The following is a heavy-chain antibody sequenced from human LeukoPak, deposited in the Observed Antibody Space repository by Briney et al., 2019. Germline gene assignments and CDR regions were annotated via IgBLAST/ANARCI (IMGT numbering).Heavy chain of an antibody. J-gene: IGHJ5*02. D-gene: IGHD3-3*01. V-gene: IGHV1-69*06. CDR3: ATKGERITIFGVVTAFDP. CDR1: GGTFSSYA. CDR2: IIPIFGTA. Sequence: GASVKVSCKASGGTFSSYAISWVQQAPGQGLEWMGGIIPIFGTAIYAQKFQGRVTMTEDTSTDTAYMELSSLRSEDTAVYYCATKGERITIFGVVTAFDPWGQGTLVTVSS.